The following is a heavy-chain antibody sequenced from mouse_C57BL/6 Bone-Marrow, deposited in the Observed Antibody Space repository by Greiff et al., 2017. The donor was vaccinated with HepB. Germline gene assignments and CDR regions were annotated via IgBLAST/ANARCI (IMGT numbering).Heavy chain of an antibody. CDR2: ISSGGSYT. CDR1: GFTFSSYG. Sequence: EVQLVESGGDLVKPGGSLKLSCAASGFTFSSYGMSWVRQTPDKRLEWVATISSGGSYTYYPDSVKGRFTISRDNAKNTLYLQMSSLKSEDTAMYYCARTSGYYYGSSFDYWGQGTTLTVSS. V-gene: IGHV5-6*01. D-gene: IGHD1-1*01. CDR3: ARTSGYYYGSSFDY. J-gene: IGHJ2*01.